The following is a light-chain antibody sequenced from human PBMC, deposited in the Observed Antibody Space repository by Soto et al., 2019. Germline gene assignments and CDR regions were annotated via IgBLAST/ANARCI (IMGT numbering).Light chain of an antibody. CDR2: DAS. J-gene: IGKJ5*01. CDR3: QQSGSSPIT. V-gene: IGKV3D-20*01. Sequence: VLSQSQATVSLSRGDRAADCCGPSQSVSRSYLAWYQQKPGLAPRLIIYDASTRATGIPDRFSGSGSGTDFTLTISRLEPEDFAVYYCQQSGSSPITFGQGRGPAI. CDR1: QSVSRSY.